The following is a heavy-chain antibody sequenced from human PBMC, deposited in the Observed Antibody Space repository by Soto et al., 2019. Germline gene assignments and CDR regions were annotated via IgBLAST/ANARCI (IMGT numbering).Heavy chain of an antibody. CDR2: ISSSGSTI. CDR1: GFTFSSYE. D-gene: IGHD5-18*01. J-gene: IGHJ4*02. V-gene: IGHV3-48*03. CDR3: AREGSYGYYFDY. Sequence: GGSLRLSCAASGFTFSSYEMNWVRQAPGKGLEWVSYISSSGSTIYYADSVKGRFTISRDNAKNSLYLQMNSLRAEDTAVYYCAREGSYGYYFDYLGQGTLVTVSS.